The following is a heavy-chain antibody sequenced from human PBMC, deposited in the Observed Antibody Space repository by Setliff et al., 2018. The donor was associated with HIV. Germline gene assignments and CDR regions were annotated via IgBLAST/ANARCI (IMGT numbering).Heavy chain of an antibody. CDR2: IKSKADGGTT. J-gene: IGHJ3*02. CDR3: TTWDKGSVWFGELLVSPDVFDI. D-gene: IGHD3-10*01. Sequence: PGGSLRLSCAASGFTFSSYSMNWVRQGPGKGLEWVGRIKSKADGGTTDYAASVKGRFTISRDDSKNTLYLQMNSLKIEDTAVYYCTTWDKGSVWFGELLVSPDVFDIWGQGTLVTVSS. CDR1: GFTFSSYS. V-gene: IGHV3-15*01.